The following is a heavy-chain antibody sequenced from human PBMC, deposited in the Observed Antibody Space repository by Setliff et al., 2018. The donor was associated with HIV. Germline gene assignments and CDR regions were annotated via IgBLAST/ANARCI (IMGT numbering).Heavy chain of an antibody. CDR3: ASPTAIPH. J-gene: IGHJ4*02. Sequence: ASVKVSCKASGYTFTTYGISWVRQAPGQGLEWMGIIYPGGARRSYAQKFQGRVTITRDTSASTAYMELSSLRPEDTAVYYCASPTAIPHWGQGTLVTVSS. CDR1: GYTFTTYG. D-gene: IGHD2-21*02. V-gene: IGHV1-46*01. CDR2: IYPGGARR.